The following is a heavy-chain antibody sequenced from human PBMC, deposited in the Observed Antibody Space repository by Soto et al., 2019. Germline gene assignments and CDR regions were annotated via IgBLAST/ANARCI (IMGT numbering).Heavy chain of an antibody. V-gene: IGHV1-8*01. CDR1: GYTFTSYD. J-gene: IGHJ4*02. Sequence: GASVKVSCKASGYTFTSYDTNWERQATGQGLEWMGWMNPNSGTTGYDQKLKGRFTMTRNTSVSTAYMALSRLRSEDTAVYYCASARRGYCSGGSCYSSYDYWGQGTLVTVSS. CDR2: MNPNSGTT. CDR3: ASARRGYCSGGSCYSSYDY. D-gene: IGHD2-15*01.